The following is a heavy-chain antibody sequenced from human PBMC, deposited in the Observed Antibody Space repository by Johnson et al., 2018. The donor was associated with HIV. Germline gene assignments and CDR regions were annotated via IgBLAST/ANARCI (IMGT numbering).Heavy chain of an antibody. J-gene: IGHJ3*02. CDR1: GFTFNTYW. V-gene: IGHV3-74*01. CDR3: AREGPSERAGFDI. Sequence: VQLVESGGGLVPPGGSQRLSCAVSGFTFNTYWMHWVRQAPGKGLVWVARINSDGGSTSYVDSVKGRFAISRDNARNTLYLQMNSLRADDTAVYYCAREGPSERAGFDIWGQGTMVTVSS. CDR2: INSDGGST.